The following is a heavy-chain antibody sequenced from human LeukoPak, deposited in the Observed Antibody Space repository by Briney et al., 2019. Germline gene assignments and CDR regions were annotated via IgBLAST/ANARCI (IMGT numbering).Heavy chain of an antibody. CDR3: ATPPLAVPLVRHYYYYGMDV. CDR2: ISGSGGGT. Sequence: GGSLRLACAASGFTFSSYAMSWVRQAPGKGLEWVSAISGSGGGTYYADSVKGRFTISRDNSKNTLYLQMNSLRAEDTAVYYCATPPLAVPLVRHYYYYGMDVWGQGTTVTVSS. V-gene: IGHV3-23*01. CDR1: GFTFSSYA. D-gene: IGHD6-19*01. J-gene: IGHJ6*02.